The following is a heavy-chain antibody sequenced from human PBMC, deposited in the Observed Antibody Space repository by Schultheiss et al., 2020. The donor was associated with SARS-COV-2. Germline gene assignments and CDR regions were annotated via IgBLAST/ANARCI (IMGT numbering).Heavy chain of an antibody. D-gene: IGHD5-18*01. CDR1: GGSISSYY. V-gene: IGHV4-59*01. CDR3: ARDRGYSYGYEYYYYGMDV. J-gene: IGHJ6*02. CDR2: IYYSGST. Sequence: SQTLSLTCTVSGGSISSYYWSWIRQPPGKGLEWIGYIYYSGSTNYNPSLKSRVTISVDKSKNQFSLKLSSVTAADTAVYYCARDRGYSYGYEYYYYGMDVWGQGTTVTVSS.